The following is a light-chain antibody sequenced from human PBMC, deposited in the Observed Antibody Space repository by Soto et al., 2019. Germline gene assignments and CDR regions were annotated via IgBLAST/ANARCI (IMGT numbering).Light chain of an antibody. CDR3: QQYGNLRAT. Sequence: DLQMTQSPSSLSASVGDRVTITCQASQDISYYLNWYQQKPGKAPEVLIYDASNLERGVPSRFSRSGSGTDFSLTINYLQPEDIATYYCQQYGNLRATFGPGTKLEIK. CDR1: QDISYY. J-gene: IGKJ2*01. CDR2: DAS. V-gene: IGKV1-33*01.